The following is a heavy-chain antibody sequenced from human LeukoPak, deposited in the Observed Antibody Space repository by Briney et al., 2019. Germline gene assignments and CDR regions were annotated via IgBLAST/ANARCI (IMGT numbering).Heavy chain of an antibody. CDR2: IYSGGST. CDR1: GFTVSSNY. J-gene: IGHJ5*02. CDR3: AREILYYYDSSGYYH. D-gene: IGHD3-22*01. Sequence: GGSLRLSCAASGFTVSSNYMSWVRQAPGKGLEWVSVIYSGGSTYYADSVKGRFTISRDNSKNTLYLQMNSLRAEDTAVYYCAREILYYYDSSGYYHWGQGTLVTVSP. V-gene: IGHV3-66*01.